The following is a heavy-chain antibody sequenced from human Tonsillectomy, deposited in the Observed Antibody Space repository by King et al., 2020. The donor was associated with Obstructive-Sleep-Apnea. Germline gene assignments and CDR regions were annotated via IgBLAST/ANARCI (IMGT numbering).Heavy chain of an antibody. CDR3: ARDGGGGNTLDY. CDR2: ISYDGSNK. J-gene: IGHJ4*02. CDR1: GFTFSSYA. Sequence: VQLVESGGGVVQPGRSLRLSCAASGFTFSSYAMHWVRQAPGKGLEWVAVISYDGSNKYYADSVKGRFTISRDNSKNTLYLQMNSLRAEDTAVYYCARDGGGGNTLDYWGQGTLVTVSS. V-gene: IGHV3-30*04. D-gene: IGHD4-23*01.